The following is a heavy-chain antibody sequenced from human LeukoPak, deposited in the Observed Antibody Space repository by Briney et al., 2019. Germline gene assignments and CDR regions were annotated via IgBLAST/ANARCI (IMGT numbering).Heavy chain of an antibody. Sequence: PGGSLRLSCAASGFTFSSYWMSWVRQAPGKGLEWVAKIKQDGSEKYYVDSVKGRFTISGDNAKNSLYLQMNSLRAEDTAVYYCARDDSSGYWATFDYWGQGTLVTVSS. J-gene: IGHJ4*02. CDR1: GFTFSSYW. V-gene: IGHV3-7*01. CDR2: IKQDGSEK. CDR3: ARDDSSGYWATFDY. D-gene: IGHD3-22*01.